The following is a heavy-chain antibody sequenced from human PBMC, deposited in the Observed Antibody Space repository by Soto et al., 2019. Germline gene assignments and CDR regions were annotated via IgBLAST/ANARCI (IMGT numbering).Heavy chain of an antibody. D-gene: IGHD1-26*01. CDR3: AREYPEWGAYNWFDP. CDR2: IIPIFGTA. CDR1: GGTFSSYA. Sequence: QVQLVQSGAEVKKPGSSVKVSCKASGGTFSSYAISWVRQAPGQGLEWMGGIIPIFGTANYEQKFQGRVTITADESTSTAYMELSSLRSEDTAVYYCAREYPEWGAYNWFDPWGQGTLVTVSS. V-gene: IGHV1-69*01. J-gene: IGHJ5*02.